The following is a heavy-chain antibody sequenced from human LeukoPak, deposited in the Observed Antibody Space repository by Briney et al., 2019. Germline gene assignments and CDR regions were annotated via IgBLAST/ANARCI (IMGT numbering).Heavy chain of an antibody. J-gene: IGHJ4*02. CDR2: IYYSGST. CDR1: GGSISSSSYY. Sequence: PSETLSFTCTVSGGSISSSSYYWGWIRQPPGKGLEWIGSIYYSGSTYYNPSLKSRVTISVDTSKNQFSLKLSSVTAADTAVYYCARHDIAVAALDYWGQGTLVTVSS. CDR3: ARHDIAVAALDY. D-gene: IGHD6-19*01. V-gene: IGHV4-39*01.